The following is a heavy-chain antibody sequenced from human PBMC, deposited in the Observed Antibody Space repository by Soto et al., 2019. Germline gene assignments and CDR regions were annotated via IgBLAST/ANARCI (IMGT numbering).Heavy chain of an antibody. CDR2: ISGSGGST. J-gene: IGHJ4*02. Sequence: PGGSLRLSCAASGFTFSSYAMSRVRQAPGKGLEWVSAISGSGGSTYYADSVKGRFTISRDNSKNTLYLQMNSLRAEDTAVYYCAKDGRIVVANYFDYWGQGTLVTVSS. D-gene: IGHD3-22*01. V-gene: IGHV3-23*01. CDR1: GFTFSSYA. CDR3: AKDGRIVVANYFDY.